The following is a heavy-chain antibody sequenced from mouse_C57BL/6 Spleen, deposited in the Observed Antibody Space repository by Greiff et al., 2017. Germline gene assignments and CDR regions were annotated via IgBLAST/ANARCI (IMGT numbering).Heavy chain of an antibody. CDR3: ERGKYEYDGHDC. CDR1: GYAFSSYW. CDR2: IYPGDGDT. Sequence: VKLQESGAELVKPGASVKISCKASGYAFSSYWMNWVKQRPGKGLEWIGQIYPGDGDTNYNGKFKGKATLTADKSSSTAYMELSRRNSEDSTVYFCERGKYEYDGHDCWGRGTTLAVST. J-gene: IGHJ2*01. V-gene: IGHV1-80*01. D-gene: IGHD2-14*01.